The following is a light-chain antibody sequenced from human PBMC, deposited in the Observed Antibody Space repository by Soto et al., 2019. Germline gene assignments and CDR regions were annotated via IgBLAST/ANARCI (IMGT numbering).Light chain of an antibody. CDR3: CSYVDSYSFVL. CDR2: DVT. Sequence: QSALTQPRSVSGSPGQSVTISCTGSSSDVGAYNYVSWYQQHPGKAPKLMIYDVTKRPSGVPDRFSGSKSGNTASLTISGLQAEDEANYYCCSYVDSYSFVLFGGGTKLTVL. CDR1: SSDVGAYNY. V-gene: IGLV2-11*01. J-gene: IGLJ2*01.